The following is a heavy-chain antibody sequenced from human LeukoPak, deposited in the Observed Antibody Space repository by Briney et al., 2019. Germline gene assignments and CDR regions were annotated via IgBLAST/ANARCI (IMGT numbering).Heavy chain of an antibody. Sequence: PGGSLRLSCAASGFTFSDYYMSWIRQAPGKGLEWIGSIYNSGSTYYNPSLKSRVTISVDMSKNQFSLKMSSVTAADTAVYYCARAYSSSWYWNWFDPWGQGTLVTVSS. V-gene: IGHV4-38-2*01. CDR3: ARAYSSSWYWNWFDP. J-gene: IGHJ5*02. CDR1: GFTFSDYY. CDR2: IYNSGST. D-gene: IGHD6-13*01.